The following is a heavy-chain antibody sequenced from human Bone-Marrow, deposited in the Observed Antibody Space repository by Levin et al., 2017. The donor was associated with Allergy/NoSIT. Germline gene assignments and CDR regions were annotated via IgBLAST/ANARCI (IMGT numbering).Heavy chain of an antibody. CDR2: ISSSSSTI. CDR3: ASTLRERITMVRGVILDYYYGMDV. Sequence: GGSLRLSCAASGFTFSSYSMNWVRQAPGKGLEWVSYISSSSSTIYYADSVKGRFTISRDNAKNSLYLQMNSLRAEDTAVYYCASTLRERITMVRGVILDYYYGMDVWGQGTTVTVSS. J-gene: IGHJ6*02. D-gene: IGHD3-10*01. V-gene: IGHV3-48*01. CDR1: GFTFSSYS.